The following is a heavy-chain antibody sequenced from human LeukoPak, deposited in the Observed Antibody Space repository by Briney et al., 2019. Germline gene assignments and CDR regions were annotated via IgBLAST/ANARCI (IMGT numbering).Heavy chain of an antibody. Sequence: GGSLRLSCAASGFSFSSYAMSWVRQAPGKGLEWVSAISVRGDSEYYADSVKGRFTLSRDNSKNTLFLQMTSLRAEDTAIYYCAKVGRKSYYYTSGYSAIDYWGQGALVTVSS. CDR3: AKVGRKSYYYTSGYSAIDY. CDR1: GFSFSSYA. J-gene: IGHJ4*02. V-gene: IGHV3-23*01. D-gene: IGHD3-22*01. CDR2: ISVRGDSE.